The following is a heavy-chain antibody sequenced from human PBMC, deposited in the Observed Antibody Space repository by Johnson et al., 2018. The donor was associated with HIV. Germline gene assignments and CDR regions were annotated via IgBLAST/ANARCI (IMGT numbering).Heavy chain of an antibody. Sequence: QSQLAESGGGLVQPGRSLRLSCAASGFTFTTYGIHWFRQAPGTGLEWLSFIRNDGHTKNSAESAKAQFTISRDMSTHTLHLQMNSLRADDTALYYCAKIAGDFGDFDAFDIWGQGTMVTVSS. V-gene: IGHV3-30*02. CDR2: IRNDGHTK. CDR3: AKIAGDFGDFDAFDI. J-gene: IGHJ3*02. CDR1: GFTFTTYG. D-gene: IGHD4-17*01.